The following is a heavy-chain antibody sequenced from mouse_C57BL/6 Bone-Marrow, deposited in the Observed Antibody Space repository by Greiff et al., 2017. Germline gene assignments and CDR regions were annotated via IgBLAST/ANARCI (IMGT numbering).Heavy chain of an antibody. CDR1: GYTFTSYW. Sequence: QVQLQQPGAELVKPGASVKMSCKASGYTFTSYWINWVKQRPGQGLEWIGDIYPGSGSTNYNEKFKSKATLTVDTSSSTAYMQLSSLTSEDAAVYYCARREDQLWSYGGRGTVVTVSA. J-gene: IGHJ3*01. CDR2: IYPGSGST. D-gene: IGHD1-1*02. CDR3: ARREDQLWSY. V-gene: IGHV1-55*01.